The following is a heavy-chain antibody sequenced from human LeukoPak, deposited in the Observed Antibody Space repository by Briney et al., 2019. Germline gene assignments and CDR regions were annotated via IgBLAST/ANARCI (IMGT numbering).Heavy chain of an antibody. CDR1: GYTFTSYY. Sequence: ASVKVSCKASGYTFTSYYMHWVRQAPGQGLEWMGIINPSGGSTSYAQKFQGRVTMTRDTSTSTVYMELSSLRSEDTAVYYCARDHYYDSTLVWNYFDYWGQGTLVTVSS. CDR2: INPSGGST. D-gene: IGHD3-22*01. CDR3: ARDHYYDSTLVWNYFDY. V-gene: IGHV1-46*01. J-gene: IGHJ4*02.